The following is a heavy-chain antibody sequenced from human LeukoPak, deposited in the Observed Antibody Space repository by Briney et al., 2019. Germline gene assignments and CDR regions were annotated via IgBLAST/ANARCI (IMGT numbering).Heavy chain of an antibody. J-gene: IGHJ4*02. CDR1: GFSFSTYW. V-gene: IGHV3-74*01. D-gene: IGHD3-16*01. Sequence: GGSLRLSCAASGFSFSTYWMHWVRQVPGRGPEWVSHITPDGSSTNYADSVKGRFTISRDNAKNTLYLQMNSLRAEDTAVYYCSSQISRGGNWGQGTLVTVSS. CDR2: ITPDGSST. CDR3: SSQISRGGN.